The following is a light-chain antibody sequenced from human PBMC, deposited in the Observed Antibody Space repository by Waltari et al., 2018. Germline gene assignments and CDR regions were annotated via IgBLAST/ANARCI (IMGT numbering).Light chain of an antibody. V-gene: IGLV1-47*02. CDR1: RSPIGNGY. CDR2: STH. CDR3: TTWDDSLSAWV. Sequence: QSVLTQPPSASGTPGQRVTIPCSGRRSPIGNGYVNLFQQPPGTAPNRLIYSTHQRRSGVPDRFSGSKSGTSAALAISGLRSEDEADYYCTTWDDSLSAWVFGGGTKVTVL. J-gene: IGLJ3*02.